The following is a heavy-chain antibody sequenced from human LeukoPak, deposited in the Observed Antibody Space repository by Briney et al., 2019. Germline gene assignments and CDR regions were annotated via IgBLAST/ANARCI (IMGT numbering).Heavy chain of an antibody. D-gene: IGHD3-3*01. V-gene: IGHV3-30*18. CDR1: GFTFSSYG. CDR3: AKVRGDFSYYYGMDV. CDR2: ISYDGSNK. Sequence: PGGSLRLSCAASGFTFSSYGMHWVRQAPGKGLEWVAVISYDGSNKYYADSVKGRFTISRDNSKNTLYLQMNSLRAEDTAVYYCAKVRGDFSYYYGMDVWGQGTTVTVSS. J-gene: IGHJ6*02.